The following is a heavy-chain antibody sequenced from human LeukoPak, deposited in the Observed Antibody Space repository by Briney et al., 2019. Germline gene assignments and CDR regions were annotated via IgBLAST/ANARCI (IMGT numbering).Heavy chain of an antibody. V-gene: IGHV3-48*02. D-gene: IGHD2-15*01. CDR3: ARDPRNVGLAP. CDR2: INSDTNIT. Sequence: GGSLRLSCVASGFSFSSYPMNWVRQAPGKGLEWVSHINSDTNITPYTASVSGRFTISRDKAKNSLYLHVNSLRDEDTAVYYCARDPRNVGLAPWGQGTLVTVSS. CDR1: GFSFSSYP. J-gene: IGHJ5*02.